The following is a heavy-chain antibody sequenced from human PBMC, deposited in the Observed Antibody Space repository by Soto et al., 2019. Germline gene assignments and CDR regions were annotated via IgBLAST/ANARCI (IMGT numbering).Heavy chain of an antibody. Sequence: PSETMSLTCTVSGVSIHNSHSFWAWIRQPPGKGLEFIGSVYHNGGAHYNSSLKSRVTISVDTAHNQVSLRMRSLTAADTAVYYCGRVVEGATRHTDPDSWGQGVLVTVYS. J-gene: IGHJ5*01. V-gene: IGHV4-39*01. CDR3: GRVVEGATRHTDPDS. CDR1: GVSIHNSHSF. CDR2: VYHNGGA. D-gene: IGHD2-21*01.